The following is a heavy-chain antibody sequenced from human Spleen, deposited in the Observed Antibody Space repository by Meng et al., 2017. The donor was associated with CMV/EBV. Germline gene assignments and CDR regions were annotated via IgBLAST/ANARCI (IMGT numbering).Heavy chain of an antibody. D-gene: IGHD5-12*01. V-gene: IGHV4-34*01. Sequence: SQTLSLTCAVYGGSFSGYYWSWIRQPPGKGLEWIGEINHSGSTNYNPSLKSRVTISVDTSKNQFSLKLSSVTAADTAVYYCASSSGYSGYDEFDYWGQGTLVTVSS. CDR3: ASSSGYSGYDEFDY. J-gene: IGHJ4*02. CDR1: GGSFSGYY. CDR2: INHSGST.